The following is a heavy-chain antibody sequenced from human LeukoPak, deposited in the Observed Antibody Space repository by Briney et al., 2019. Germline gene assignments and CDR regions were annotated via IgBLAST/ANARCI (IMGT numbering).Heavy chain of an antibody. Sequence: PGGCLRLSCAASGFTVSSSYVSWVRRARGKGLEYGSVNYSGGCTYYSAYVKGRFTISRDNYKNTLYLQMNSLRAEDTAVYYCARPAPYGMDVWGQGTTVTVSS. V-gene: IGHV3-53*01. CDR1: GFTVSSSY. CDR3: ARPAPYGMDV. J-gene: IGHJ6*02. CDR2: NYSGGCT.